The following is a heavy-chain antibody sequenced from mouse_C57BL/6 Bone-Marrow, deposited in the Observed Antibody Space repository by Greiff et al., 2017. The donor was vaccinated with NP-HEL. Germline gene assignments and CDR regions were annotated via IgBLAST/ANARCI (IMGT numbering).Heavy chain of an antibody. Sequence: VQLKESGTVLARPGASVKMSCKTSGYTFTSYWMHWVKQRPGQGLEWIGAIYPGNSDTSYNQKFKGKAKLTAVTSASTAYMELSSLTSEDSAVYYCTRGIYYDYDDGLDYWGQGTTLTVSS. CDR2: IYPGNSDT. D-gene: IGHD2-4*01. J-gene: IGHJ2*01. CDR3: TRGIYYDYDDGLDY. V-gene: IGHV1-5*01. CDR1: GYTFTSYW.